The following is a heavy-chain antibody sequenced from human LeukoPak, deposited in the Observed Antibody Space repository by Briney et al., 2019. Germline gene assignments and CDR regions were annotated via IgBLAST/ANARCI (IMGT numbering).Heavy chain of an antibody. CDR2: ISAYNGNT. V-gene: IGHV1-18*01. CDR3: ARESFIQLERPADY. D-gene: IGHD1-1*01. Sequence: ASVKVSCKASGYTFTSYGISWVRQAPGQGLEWMGWISAYNGNTNYAQKLRGRVTMTTDTSTSTAYMELRSLRSDDTAVYYCARESFIQLERPADYWGQGTLVTVSS. J-gene: IGHJ4*02. CDR1: GYTFTSYG.